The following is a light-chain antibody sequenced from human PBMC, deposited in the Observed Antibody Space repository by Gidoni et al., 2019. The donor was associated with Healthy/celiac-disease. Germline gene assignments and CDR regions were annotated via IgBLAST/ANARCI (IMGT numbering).Light chain of an antibody. CDR2: EVS. CDR3: SSYTCSSTPSP. CDR1: SSDVGGYNY. Sequence: QSALTPPATVSGSPGQANTISCTGTSSDVGGYNYVSWSPQHPGKAPKLMIPEVSNRPSGVSNRFSGSKSGNTASLTISGLQAADEAVYYCSSYTCSSTPSPVGGGTKLTVL. J-gene: IGLJ2*01. V-gene: IGLV2-14*01.